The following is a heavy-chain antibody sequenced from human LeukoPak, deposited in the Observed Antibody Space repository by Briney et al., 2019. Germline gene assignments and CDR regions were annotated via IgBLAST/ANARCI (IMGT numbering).Heavy chain of an antibody. CDR2: IFHAGIA. D-gene: IGHD4-17*01. CDR3: AGEGDYWHRFDD. V-gene: IGHV4-59*01. CDR1: GDSLRGFY. J-gene: IGHJ4*02. Sequence: SETLSLTCSVSGDSLRGFYWTWIRQSPGKGLEWIGNIFHAGIASYNPSLRSRVSISLEASKKQFSLNLRTVTAADTAVYYCAGEGDYWHRFDDWGRGILVTVSS.